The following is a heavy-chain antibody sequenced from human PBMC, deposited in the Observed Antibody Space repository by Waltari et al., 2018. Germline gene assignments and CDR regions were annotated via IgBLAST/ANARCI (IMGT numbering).Heavy chain of an antibody. V-gene: IGHV4-39*07. D-gene: IGHD6-19*01. CDR1: GGSISSSSYY. CDR2: IYYSGIT. Sequence: QLQLQESGPGLVKPSETLSLTCTVSGGSISSSSYYWGWIRQPPGKGLEWIGSIYYSGITYDNPSLKSRVTISVDTSKNQFSLKLSSVTAADTAVYYCARRPLIAVAALDYWGQGTLVTVSS. CDR3: ARRPLIAVAALDY. J-gene: IGHJ4*02.